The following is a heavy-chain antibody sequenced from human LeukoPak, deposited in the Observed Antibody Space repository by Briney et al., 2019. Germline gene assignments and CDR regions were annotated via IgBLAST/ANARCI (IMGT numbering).Heavy chain of an antibody. CDR1: GFTFSTYG. CDR3: ARDRSSGSSR. J-gene: IGHJ4*02. V-gene: IGHV3-30*03. CDR2: ISFDGSTK. Sequence: GGSLRLSCAASGFTFSTYGMHWVRQAPGKGLEWVAVISFDGSTKYYADSVKGRFTISRDNSKNTVYVQMNSLRVEDTAVYYCARDRSSGSSRWGQGTLVTVSS. D-gene: IGHD6-6*01.